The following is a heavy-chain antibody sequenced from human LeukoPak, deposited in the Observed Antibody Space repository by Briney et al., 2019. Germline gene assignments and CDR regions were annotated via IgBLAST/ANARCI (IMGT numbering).Heavy chain of an antibody. V-gene: IGHV1-2*06. Sequence: ASVKVSCKASGYTFTGYYMYWVRQAPGQGLEWMGRINPNSGGTNYAQKFQGRVTMTRDTSISTAYMELSRLRSDDTAVYYCARETIYYYDSSGYYYFDYWGQGTLVTVSS. J-gene: IGHJ4*02. CDR2: INPNSGGT. CDR3: ARETIYYYDSSGYYYFDY. CDR1: GYTFTGYY. D-gene: IGHD3-22*01.